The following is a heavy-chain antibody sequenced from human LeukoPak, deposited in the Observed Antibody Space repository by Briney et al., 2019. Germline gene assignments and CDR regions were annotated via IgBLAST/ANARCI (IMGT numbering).Heavy chain of an antibody. CDR1: GFTFSDYY. CDR2: IRSKVYGGTP. CDR3: TRDQTPYY. Sequence: SLRLSCAASGFTFSDYYMGWIRQAPGKGLEWVGFIRSKVYGGTPEYAASVKGRFTISRDDSKGVAYLQMNSLKTEDTAVYYCTRDQTPYYWGQGTLVTVSS. J-gene: IGHJ4*02. V-gene: IGHV3-49*03.